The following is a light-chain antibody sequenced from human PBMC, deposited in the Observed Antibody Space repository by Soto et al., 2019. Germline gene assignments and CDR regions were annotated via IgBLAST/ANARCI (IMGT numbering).Light chain of an antibody. CDR2: GAS. CDR1: QSVSSNY. J-gene: IGKJ5*01. Sequence: EIVMTQSSATLSVSPGERATLSCRAGQSVSSNYLAWYQQKPGQAPRLLIYGASSRATGIPDRFSGSGSGTDFSLTISRLEPEDFAVYYCQQYGGSRLITFGQGTRLE. CDR3: QQYGGSRLIT. V-gene: IGKV3-20*01.